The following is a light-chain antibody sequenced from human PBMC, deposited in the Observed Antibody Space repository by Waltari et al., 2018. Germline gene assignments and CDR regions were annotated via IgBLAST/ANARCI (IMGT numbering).Light chain of an antibody. Sequence: QPPSVSVAPGVTARITCGGNDIGYKSVHWYQVKAGQAPVGVVSDDSDRPSGIPERFSASNSANTATLTISGVEAGDEADYYCQVWDSSSDHVVFGGGTKLTVL. CDR1: DIGYKS. J-gene: IGLJ2*01. CDR2: DDS. V-gene: IGLV3-21*02. CDR3: QVWDSSSDHVV.